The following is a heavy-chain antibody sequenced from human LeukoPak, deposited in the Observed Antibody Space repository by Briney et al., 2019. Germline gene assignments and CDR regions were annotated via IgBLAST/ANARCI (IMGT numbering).Heavy chain of an antibody. Sequence: GGSLSLSCTASGFTFTNFGMQWVRQAPGKGLEGVAAISNGGGHTPYVGPVKGRYIISTDDSNNTLFLPMNSLRADDTAVSYCARGTEVPDATPEFDFWGQGTLVTVS. D-gene: IGHD2-2*01. CDR1: GFTFTNFG. J-gene: IGHJ4*02. CDR3: ARGTEVPDATPEFDF. CDR2: ISNGGGHT. V-gene: IGHV3-30*03.